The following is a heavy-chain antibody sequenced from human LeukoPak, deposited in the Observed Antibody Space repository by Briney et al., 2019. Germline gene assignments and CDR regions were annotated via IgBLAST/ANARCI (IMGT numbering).Heavy chain of an antibody. CDR3: ARGYYYMDV. V-gene: IGHV4-34*01. J-gene: IGHJ6*03. Sequence: PSETLSLTCAVYTDSFNDYFWSWIRQSPGKGLEWIGEINHREYTNYTPSLRSRVTISVDTAKKQFSLKLGSVTAADTAVYYCARGYYYMDVWDKGAAVTVSS. CDR1: TDSFNDYF. CDR2: INHREYT.